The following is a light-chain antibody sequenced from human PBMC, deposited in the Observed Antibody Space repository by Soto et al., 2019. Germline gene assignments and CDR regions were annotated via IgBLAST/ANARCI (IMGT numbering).Light chain of an antibody. Sequence: EMVLTRSPGTLSLSPGERATRSCRASQSVSSSYLAWYQQKPGQAPRLLIYDASSRATGIPDRISGRGSGSDFTLTISRLEPEDFVVHYCQQYGSSPLTFGGGPKVAIK. CDR2: DAS. CDR1: QSVSSSY. J-gene: IGKJ4*01. CDR3: QQYGSSPLT. V-gene: IGKV3-20*01.